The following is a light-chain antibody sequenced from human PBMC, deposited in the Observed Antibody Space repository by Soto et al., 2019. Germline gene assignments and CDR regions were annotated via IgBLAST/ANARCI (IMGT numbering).Light chain of an antibody. CDR2: EVT. CDR1: SGDIGSYNH. Sequence: QSALTQPASVSGSPGQSITISCTGTSGDIGSYNHVSWYQQHPGKAPKLIIYEVTGRPSGVSNRFSGSKSGNTASLTISGLQAEDEAEYYCSSYTNINTRACVFGTGTKVTV. J-gene: IGLJ1*01. V-gene: IGLV2-14*01. CDR3: SSYTNINTRACV.